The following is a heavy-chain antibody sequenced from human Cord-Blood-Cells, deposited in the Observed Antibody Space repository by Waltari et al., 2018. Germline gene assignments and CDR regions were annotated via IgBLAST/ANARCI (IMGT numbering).Heavy chain of an antibody. V-gene: IGHV1-46*01. CDR3: ARVGDYDSSGYYAFDI. Sequence: QVQLVQSGAEVKKSGASVKVSCKASGYTFTSYYMHWVRQAPGQGLEWMGIINPSGGSTSYAQKFQGRVTMTRDTSTSTVYMELSSLRSEDTAVYYCARVGDYDSSGYYAFDIWGQGTMVTVSS. J-gene: IGHJ3*02. CDR2: INPSGGST. CDR1: GYTFTSYY. D-gene: IGHD3-22*01.